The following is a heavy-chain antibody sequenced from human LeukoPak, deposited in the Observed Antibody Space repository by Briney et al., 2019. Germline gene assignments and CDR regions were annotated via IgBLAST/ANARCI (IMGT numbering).Heavy chain of an antibody. Sequence: KSSEPLSLTCAVSGYSIRSDYNWGWIRQTPGKELQWIGHIYHSGSTYYNPSLKSRVTISLDTSKNQFSLKLTSMTAADTAIYYCARSTAPSPIFDSWGQGTLVTVSS. D-gene: IGHD1-1*01. CDR3: ARSTAPSPIFDS. V-gene: IGHV4-38-2*01. CDR1: GYSIRSDYN. CDR2: IYHSGST. J-gene: IGHJ4*02.